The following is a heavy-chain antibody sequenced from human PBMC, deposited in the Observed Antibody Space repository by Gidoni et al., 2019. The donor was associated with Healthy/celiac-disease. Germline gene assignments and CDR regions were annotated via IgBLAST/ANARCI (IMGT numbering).Heavy chain of an antibody. CDR3: ARDFLPEATLGYYYGMDV. D-gene: IGHD5-12*01. CDR1: GFTFSSYR. J-gene: IGHJ6*02. Sequence: EVQLVESGGGLVQPGGSLKLSCAASGFTFSSYRMNWVRQAPGKGLEWVSYISSSSSTIYYADSVKGRFTISRDNAKNSLYLQMNSLRDEDTAVYYCARDFLPEATLGYYYGMDVWGQGTTVTVSS. CDR2: ISSSSSTI. V-gene: IGHV3-48*02.